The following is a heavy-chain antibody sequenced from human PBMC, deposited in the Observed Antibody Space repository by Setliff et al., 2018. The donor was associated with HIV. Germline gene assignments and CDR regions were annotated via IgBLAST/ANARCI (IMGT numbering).Heavy chain of an antibody. CDR2: ITGSGTNT. D-gene: IGHD3-16*01. CDR1: GSSFSSHV. V-gene: IGHV3-23*01. Sequence: GGSLRLSCAASGSSFSSHVMTWARQAPGKGLEWVSSITGSGTNTYYTDSVRGRFTLSRDNSRNTVFLQMNSLRVEDTAVYYCTKEWGPSAQPINWFDPWGQGTQVTVSS. CDR3: TKEWGPSAQPINWFDP. J-gene: IGHJ5*02.